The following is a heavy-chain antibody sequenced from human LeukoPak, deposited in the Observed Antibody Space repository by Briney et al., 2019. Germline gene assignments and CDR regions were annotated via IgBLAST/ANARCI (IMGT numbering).Heavy chain of an antibody. V-gene: IGHV3-30*03. CDR2: IPYDGSQN. Sequence: GGSLRLSCAASGFTFSNAWMSWVRQAPGKGLEWVAGIPYDGSQNSYADSVKGRFSIPRDNSKSALYLQLSSLRPEDTAVYYCTREGRFKAQHLFDYWGQGTMITVSS. CDR3: TREGRFKAQHLFDY. D-gene: IGHD2-2*01. J-gene: IGHJ4*02. CDR1: GFTFSNAW.